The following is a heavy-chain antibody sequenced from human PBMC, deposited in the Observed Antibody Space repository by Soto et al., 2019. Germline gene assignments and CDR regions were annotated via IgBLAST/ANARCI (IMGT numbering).Heavy chain of an antibody. CDR1: GYIFSFYG. J-gene: IGHJ4*02. Sequence: ASVTVSCQASGYIFSFYGINWVRQAPGQGREWMGWINPYDGNRNFAQNVEDRVTMTTATSTNTVFLELMSLKSDDTAIYYCARDRLRGYDSSGFYSWGQGTMVTVSS. CDR3: ARDRLRGYDSSGFYS. CDR2: INPYDGNR. D-gene: IGHD3-22*01. V-gene: IGHV1-18*01.